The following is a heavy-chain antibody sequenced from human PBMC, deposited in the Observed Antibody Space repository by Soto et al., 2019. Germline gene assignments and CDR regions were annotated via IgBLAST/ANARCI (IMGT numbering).Heavy chain of an antibody. D-gene: IGHD2-21*02. CDR3: AREDDGGDRDYYGLDV. CDR1: GGSISSEYYH. V-gene: IGHV4-30-4*01. J-gene: IGHJ6*02. CDR2: IHYSGSV. Sequence: SETLSLTCTVSGGSISSEYYHWTWIRQAPGKGLEWIGYIHYSGSVHYNPSLQSRLTMSVDTSKNLFSLKLSSVTAADTAVYFCAREDDGGDRDYYGLDVWGQGTTVTASS.